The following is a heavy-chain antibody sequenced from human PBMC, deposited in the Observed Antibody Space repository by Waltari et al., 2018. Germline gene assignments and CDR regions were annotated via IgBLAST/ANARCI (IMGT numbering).Heavy chain of an antibody. J-gene: IGHJ3*02. Sequence: QVQLQQWGAGLLKPSEPLSLTCAVYGGSLSGYYWRWIRQPPGQGMEWIGAINHSGHTNSKPTLKSRVTLSVEASKNQFSLKLSSVTAADTAVYYCARGRIAARPRGAFDIWGQGTMVTVSS. CDR1: GGSLSGYY. V-gene: IGHV4-34*01. D-gene: IGHD6-6*01. CDR2: INHSGHT. CDR3: ARGRIAARPRGAFDI.